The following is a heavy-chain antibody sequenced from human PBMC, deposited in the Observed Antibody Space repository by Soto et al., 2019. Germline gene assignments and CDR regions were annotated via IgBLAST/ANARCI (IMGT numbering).Heavy chain of an antibody. Sequence: QVQLVESGGGVVQPGRSLRLSCAASGFTFSRYGMHWVRQAPGKGLEWVAVISYDGSYRIHADSVKGRFTISRDNSKSTXXLQMDSLRTEDTAVYYCADGGYGLIRGYYYYGMDAWGQGTTVTVSS. D-gene: IGHD3-16*01. CDR2: ISYDGSYR. V-gene: IGHV3-30*03. J-gene: IGHJ6*02. CDR1: GFTFSRYG. CDR3: ADGGYGLIRGYYYYGMDA.